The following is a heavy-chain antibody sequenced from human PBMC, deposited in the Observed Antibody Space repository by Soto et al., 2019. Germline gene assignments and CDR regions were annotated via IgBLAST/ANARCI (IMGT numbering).Heavy chain of an antibody. CDR2: IYYSGST. CDR3: ARDAFYYDSRGPSSYYYYYGMDV. D-gene: IGHD3-22*01. CDR1: GGSISSGDYY. Sequence: PSETLSLTXTVSGGSISSGDYYWSWIRQPPGKGLEWIGYIYYSGSTYYNPSLKSRVTISVDTSKNQFSLKLSSVTAADTAVYYCARDAFYYDSRGPSSYYYYYGMDVWGQGTTVTVSS. J-gene: IGHJ6*02. V-gene: IGHV4-30-4*01.